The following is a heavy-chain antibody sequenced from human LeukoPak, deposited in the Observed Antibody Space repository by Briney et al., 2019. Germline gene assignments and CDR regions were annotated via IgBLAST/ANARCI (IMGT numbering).Heavy chain of an antibody. D-gene: IGHD1-26*01. V-gene: IGHV3-33*06. J-gene: IGHJ4*02. CDR3: AKDNPEWEPHAESDY. CDR2: IWYNGSNK. CDR1: GFTFSSYG. Sequence: GGSLRLSCAASGFTFSSYGMHWVRQAPGKGLEWVAVIWYNGSNKYYADSVKGRFTISRDNSRNTLYLQMNSLRAEDTAVYYCAKDNPEWEPHAESDYWGQGTLVTVSS.